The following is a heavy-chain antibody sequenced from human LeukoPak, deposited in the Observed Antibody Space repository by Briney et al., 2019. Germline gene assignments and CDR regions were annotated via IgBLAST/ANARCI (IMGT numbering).Heavy chain of an antibody. J-gene: IGHJ5*02. CDR1: GFTFSSYA. CDR2: ISHDGNYK. D-gene: IGHD3-10*01. V-gene: IGHV3-30-3*01. Sequence: PGRSLRLSCAASGFTFSSYAMHWVRQAPGKGLEWVAVISHDGNYKYYADSVKGLFTISRDNSKKTLYLQVNSLKPEDTAIYYCARVTPGGAMLRGLIGNWFDPWGQGTLVTISS. CDR3: ARVTPGGAMLRGLIGNWFDP.